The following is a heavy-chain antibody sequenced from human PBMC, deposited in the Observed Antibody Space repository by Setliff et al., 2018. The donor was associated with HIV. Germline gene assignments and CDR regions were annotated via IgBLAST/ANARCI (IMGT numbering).Heavy chain of an antibody. D-gene: IGHD5-12*01. CDR1: GGTFSSYA. V-gene: IGHV1-69*10. J-gene: IGHJ6*02. Sequence: GASVKVSCKASGGTFSSYAISWVRQAPGQGLEWMGGIIPILGIANYAQKFQGRVTITADKSTSTAYMELSSLRSEDTAVYYCARDTSRYSGYDYPPNYYYYGMDVWGQGTTVTVSS. CDR3: ARDTSRYSGYDYPPNYYYYGMDV. CDR2: IIPILGIA.